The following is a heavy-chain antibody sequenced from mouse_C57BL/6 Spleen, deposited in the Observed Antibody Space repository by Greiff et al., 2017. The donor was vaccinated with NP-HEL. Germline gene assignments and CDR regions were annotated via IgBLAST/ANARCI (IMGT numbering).Heavy chain of an antibody. CDR2: IHPNSGST. V-gene: IGHV1-64*01. Sequence: QVQLQQPGAELVKPGASVKLSCKASGYTFTSSWMHWVKQRPGQGLEWIGMIHPNSGSTNYNEKFKSKATRTVAKSSSTAYMQLSSLTSEDSAVYYCGRVTTRYFDVWGTGTTVTVSS. J-gene: IGHJ1*03. D-gene: IGHD1-1*01. CDR3: GRVTTRYFDV. CDR1: GYTFTSSW.